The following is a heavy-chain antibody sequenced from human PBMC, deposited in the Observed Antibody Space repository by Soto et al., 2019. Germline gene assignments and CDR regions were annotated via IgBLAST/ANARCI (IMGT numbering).Heavy chain of an antibody. CDR3: ARGACCGGDQTTYYYYGMDV. Sequence: PGESLKISCKGSGYSFTSYWIGWVRQMPGKGLEWMGIIYPGDSDTRYSPSFQGQVTISADKSISTAYLQWSSLKASDTAMYYCARGACCGGDQTTYYYYGMDVWGQGTTVTVSS. J-gene: IGHJ6*02. CDR2: IYPGDSDT. D-gene: IGHD2-21*02. V-gene: IGHV5-51*01. CDR1: GYSFTSYW.